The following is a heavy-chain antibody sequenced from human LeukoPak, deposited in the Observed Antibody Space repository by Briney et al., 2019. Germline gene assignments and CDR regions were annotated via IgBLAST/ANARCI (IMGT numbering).Heavy chain of an antibody. CDR3: GTTEPDSGDY. CDR2: VYPSGST. V-gene: IGHV4-4*01. CDR1: GFTFSSYSM. J-gene: IGHJ4*02. Sequence: GSLRLSCAASGFTFSSYSMNWVRQPPGKGLEWIGEVYPSGSTNYSPSLKSRVTISVDKSKNQFSLTLSSVTAADTAVYFCGTTEPDSGDYWGQGTLVTVSS. D-gene: IGHD6-25*01.